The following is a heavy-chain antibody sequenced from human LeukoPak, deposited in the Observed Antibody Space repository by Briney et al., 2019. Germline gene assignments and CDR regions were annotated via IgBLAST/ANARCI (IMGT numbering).Heavy chain of an antibody. V-gene: IGHV3-69-1*01. CDR3: AKDGLLWFGELSVSYYYYGMDV. CDR1: GFTFSDYY. D-gene: IGHD3-10*01. J-gene: IGHJ6*02. Sequence: GGSLRLSCAASGFTFSDYYMNWVRQAPGKGLEWVSSISSSSTIYYADSVKGRFTISRDNSKNTLYLQMNSLRAEDTAVYYCAKDGLLWFGELSVSYYYYGMDVWGQGTTVTVSS. CDR2: ISSSSTI.